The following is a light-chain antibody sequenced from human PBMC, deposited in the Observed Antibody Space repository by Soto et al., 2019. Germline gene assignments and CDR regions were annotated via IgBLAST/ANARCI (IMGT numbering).Light chain of an antibody. CDR1: YIGSRS. CDR3: QVWDRNSDVV. J-gene: IGLJ2*01. CDR2: DDS. V-gene: IGLV3-21*02. Sequence: SYELTQPPSVSVAPGQTARITCGGNYIGSRSVHWYHQKPGQAPVLVVHDDSDRPSGIPERFSGSKSENTATLTISRVEAGDEADFYCQVWDRNSDVVFGGGTKVTVL.